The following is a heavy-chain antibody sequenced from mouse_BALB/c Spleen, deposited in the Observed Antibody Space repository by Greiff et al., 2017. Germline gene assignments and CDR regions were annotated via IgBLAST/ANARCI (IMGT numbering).Heavy chain of an antibody. CDR3: NGGSSYGVAY. CDR1: GFNIKDYY. V-gene: IGHV14-4*02. Sequence: VQLQQSGAELVRPGASVKLSCTASGFNIKDYYMHWVKQRPEQGLEWIGWIDPENGDTEYAPKFQGKATMTADTSSNTAYLQLSSLTSEDTAVYYCNGGSSYGVAYWGQGTLVTVSA. J-gene: IGHJ3*01. D-gene: IGHD1-1*01. CDR2: IDPENGDT.